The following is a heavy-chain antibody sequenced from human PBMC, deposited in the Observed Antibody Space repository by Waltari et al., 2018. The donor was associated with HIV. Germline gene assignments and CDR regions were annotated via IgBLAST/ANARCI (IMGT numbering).Heavy chain of an antibody. J-gene: IGHJ4*02. CDR3: ARSLVGATYYFDY. V-gene: IGHV3-33*01. D-gene: IGHD1-26*01. Sequence: VLLVESGGGVVQPGRSLRLSGAASGFTFSSTGMHWVRQAPGKGLEWVAVIWYDGNNKYYAYSVKGRFTISRDNSKNTLYLQMNSLRAEDTAVYYCARSLVGATYYFDYWGQGTLVTVSS. CDR1: GFTFSSTG. CDR2: IWYDGNNK.